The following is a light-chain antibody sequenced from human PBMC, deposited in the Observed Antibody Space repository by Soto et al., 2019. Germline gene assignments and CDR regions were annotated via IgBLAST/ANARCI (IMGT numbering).Light chain of an antibody. CDR2: AAS. V-gene: IGKV1-27*01. CDR3: QKYNSAPPYT. Sequence: DIQMTQSPSSLSASVGDRVTITCRASQGISNYLAWYQQKPGKVPKLLIYAASTLQSGVPSRFSGSGSGTDFTLTISSLQPEDVATSYCQKYNSAPPYTFGQGIKLEIK. CDR1: QGISNY. J-gene: IGKJ2*01.